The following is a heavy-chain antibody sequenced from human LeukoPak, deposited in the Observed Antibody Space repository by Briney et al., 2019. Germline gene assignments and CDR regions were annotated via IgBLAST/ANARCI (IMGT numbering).Heavy chain of an antibody. CDR3: ARGIGYDSRSFDY. D-gene: IGHD5-12*01. CDR1: GFTFSDHY. J-gene: IGHJ4*02. CDR2: TRNKANSYTT. Sequence: PGGSLRLSCAASGFTFSDHYMDWVRQAPGKGLEWVARTRNKANSYTTEYATSVKGRFTISRDESKQSLHLQMNSLETEDTAVYFCARGIGYDSRSFDYWGQGALVTVSS. V-gene: IGHV3-72*01.